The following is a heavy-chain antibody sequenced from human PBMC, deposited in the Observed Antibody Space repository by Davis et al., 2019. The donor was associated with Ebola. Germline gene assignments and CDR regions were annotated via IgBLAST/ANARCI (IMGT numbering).Heavy chain of an antibody. CDR1: GFTFSSYA. Sequence: GESLKISCAASGFTFSSYAMRLVRHAPGKGLGWVANIKQDGSEKYYVDSVRGRFTISRDNAKNSQYLQMNSLRAEDTAVYYCARANPSYDILTGYFDYWGQGTLVIVSS. CDR2: IKQDGSEK. CDR3: ARANPSYDILTGYFDY. D-gene: IGHD3-9*01. V-gene: IGHV3-7*03. J-gene: IGHJ4*02.